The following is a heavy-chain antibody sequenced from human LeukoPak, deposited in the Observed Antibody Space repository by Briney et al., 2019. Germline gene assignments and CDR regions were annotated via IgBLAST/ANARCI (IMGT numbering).Heavy chain of an antibody. CDR2: IYYSGST. V-gene: IGHV4-59*01. Sequence: SETLSLTCTVSGGSISSYYWSWIRQPPGKGLEWIGYIYYSGSTNYNPSLKSRVTISVDTSKNQFSLKLSSVTAADTAVYYCAREVTGSSWLDPHFDYWGQGTLVTVSS. J-gene: IGHJ4*02. CDR3: AREVTGSSWLDPHFDY. D-gene: IGHD6-13*01. CDR1: GGSISSYY.